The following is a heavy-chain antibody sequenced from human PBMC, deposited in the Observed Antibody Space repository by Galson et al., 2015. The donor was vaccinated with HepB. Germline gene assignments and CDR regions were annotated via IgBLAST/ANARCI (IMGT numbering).Heavy chain of an antibody. CDR2: ISYDGSNK. D-gene: IGHD3-9*01. V-gene: IGHV3-30*18. CDR1: GFTFSSYG. Sequence: SLRLSCAASGFTFSSYGMHWVRQAPGKGLEWVAIISYDGSNKYYLESAKGRFTVSRDNSKNTLYLQMNSLRLEDTAVYYCAKSPAVRYFDWPDYMDVWGKGTTVTVSS. CDR3: AKSPAVRYFDWPDYMDV. J-gene: IGHJ6*03.